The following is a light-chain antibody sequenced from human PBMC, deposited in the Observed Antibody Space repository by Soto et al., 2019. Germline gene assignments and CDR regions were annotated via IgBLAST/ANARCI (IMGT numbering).Light chain of an antibody. CDR1: QGIRND. CDR2: AAS. Sequence: DIQMTQSPSSLSASAGDRVTITCRASQGIRNDLDWYQQKPEKAPERLIYAASSLESGVASRFSGSGSLKEFTLTISSLQADDFASYFCLQYKTFPCTFGQGTKVEIK. V-gene: IGKV1-17*01. J-gene: IGKJ1*01. CDR3: LQYKTFPCT.